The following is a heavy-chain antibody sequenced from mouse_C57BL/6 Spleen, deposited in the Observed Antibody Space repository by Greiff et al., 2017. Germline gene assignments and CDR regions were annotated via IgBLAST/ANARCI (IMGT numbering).Heavy chain of an antibody. CDR3: ARSLDGYSYAMDY. CDR2: IYPGDGDT. V-gene: IGHV1-80*01. CDR1: GYAFSSYW. D-gene: IGHD2-3*01. J-gene: IGHJ4*01. Sequence: QVQLQQSGAELVKPGASVKISCKASGYAFSSYWMNWVKQRPGKGLEWIGQIYPGDGDTNYNGKFKGKATLTADKSSSTAYMQLSSLTSEDSAVYFCARSLDGYSYAMDYWGQGTSVTVSS.